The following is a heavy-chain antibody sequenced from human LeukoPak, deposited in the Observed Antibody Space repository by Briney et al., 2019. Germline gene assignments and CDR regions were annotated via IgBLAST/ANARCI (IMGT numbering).Heavy chain of an antibody. CDR3: ARDEVVPAARGGPYYMDV. CDR2: ISAYNGNT. CDR1: GYTFTSYG. J-gene: IGHJ6*03. V-gene: IGHV1-18*01. Sequence: VKVSCKASGYTFTSYGISWVRQAPGQGLEWMGWISAYNGNTNYAQKLQGRVTMTTDTSTSTAYMELRSLRSDDTAVYYCARDEVVPAARGGPYYMDVWGKGTTVTVSS. D-gene: IGHD2-2*01.